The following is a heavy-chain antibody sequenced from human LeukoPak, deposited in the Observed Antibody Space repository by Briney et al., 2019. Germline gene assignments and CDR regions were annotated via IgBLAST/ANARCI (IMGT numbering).Heavy chain of an antibody. CDR3: ARNLWFGESSDAFDM. CDR2: ISAYNGNT. J-gene: IGHJ3*02. D-gene: IGHD3-10*01. CDR1: GYTFTSYG. Sequence: ASVKVSCKASGYTFTSYGISWVRQAPGQGLEWMGWISAYNGNTNYAQKLQGRVTMTTDTSTSTAYMELRSLRPDDTAVYYCARNLWFGESSDAFDMWGQGTMVTVSS. V-gene: IGHV1-18*01.